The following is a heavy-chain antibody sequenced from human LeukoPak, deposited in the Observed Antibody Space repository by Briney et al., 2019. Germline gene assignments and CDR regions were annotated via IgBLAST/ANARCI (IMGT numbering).Heavy chain of an antibody. CDR1: GYTFSNFD. CDR3: ARSRRGYYMDV. V-gene: IGHV1-8*02. CDR2: MNPGSGDT. Sequence: GSSVKVSCKASGYTFSNFDVNWVRQAPGQGLEWMAWMNPGSGDTGYEGKFQARLTMSRNTSITTASMELSSLTSEDTAAYYCARSRRGYYMDVWGKGTTVIVSS. J-gene: IGHJ6*03.